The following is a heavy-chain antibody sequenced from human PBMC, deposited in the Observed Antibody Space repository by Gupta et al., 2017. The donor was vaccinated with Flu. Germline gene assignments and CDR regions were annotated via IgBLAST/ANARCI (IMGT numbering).Heavy chain of an antibody. D-gene: IGHD4-11*01. J-gene: IGHJ4*02. CDR1: GFTFSSYG. V-gene: IGHV3-30*18. CDR2: ISYDGSNK. Sequence: QVQLVESGGGVVQPGRSLRLSCAASGFTFSSYGMHWVRQAPGKGLEWVAVISYDGSNKYYADSVKGRFTISRDNSKNTLYLQMNSLRAEDTAVYYCANLMTTDLYWGQGTLVTVSS. CDR3: ANLMTTDLY.